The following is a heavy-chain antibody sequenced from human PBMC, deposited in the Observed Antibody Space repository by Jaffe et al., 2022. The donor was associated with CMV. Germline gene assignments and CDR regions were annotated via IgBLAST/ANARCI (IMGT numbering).Heavy chain of an antibody. CDR2: INHSGST. V-gene: IGHV4-34*01. CDR3: AGVATTYFDY. CDR1: GGSFSGYY. D-gene: IGHD5-12*01. Sequence: QVQLQQWGAGLLKPSETLSLTCAVYGGSFSGYYWSWIRQPPGKGLEWIGEINHSGSTNYNPSLKSRVTISVDTSKNQFSLKLSSVTAADTAVYYCAGVATTYFDYWGQGTLVTVSS. J-gene: IGHJ4*02.